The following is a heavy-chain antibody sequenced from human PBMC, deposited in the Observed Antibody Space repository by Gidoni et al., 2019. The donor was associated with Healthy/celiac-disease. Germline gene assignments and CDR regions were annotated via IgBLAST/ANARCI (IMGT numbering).Heavy chain of an antibody. J-gene: IGHJ4*02. CDR3: ARDLILGLDY. Sequence: QVQLVQSGAEVKQPGASVKVSFKASGYTFTSYYIHWVRQAPCQGLEVMGIIHPSGGSTSYAQKFQGRVNMTRDTSTSTVYMELSSLRSEDTAVYYCARDLILGLDYWGQGTLVTVSS. D-gene: IGHD3-16*01. CDR2: IHPSGGST. CDR1: GYTFTSYY. V-gene: IGHV1-46*01.